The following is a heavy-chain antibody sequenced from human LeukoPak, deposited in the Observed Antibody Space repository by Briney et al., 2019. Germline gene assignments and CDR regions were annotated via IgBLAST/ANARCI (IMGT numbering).Heavy chain of an antibody. V-gene: IGHV4-61*01. J-gene: IGHJ5*02. CDR1: GGSTNNSTYY. CDR3: ASHSGSYLDRSWFDP. D-gene: IGHD1-26*01. Sequence: SETLSLTCTVSGGSTNNSTYYWSWIRQPPGKGLEWIGYIYYSGSTNYNPSLKSRVTISVDTSKNQFSLKLSSVTAADTAVYYCASHSGSYLDRSWFDPWGQGTLVTVSS. CDR2: IYYSGST.